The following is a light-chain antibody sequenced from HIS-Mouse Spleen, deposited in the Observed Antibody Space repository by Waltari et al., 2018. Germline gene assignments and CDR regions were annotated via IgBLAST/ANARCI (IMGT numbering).Light chain of an antibody. CDR1: SSDVGGYNY. CDR2: DVS. Sequence: QSALTQPASVSGSPGQSITISCTGTSSDVGGYNYVSWYQQHPGKAPKLMSYDVSNRPSGVSSRFAGSKSSNTASLTISGLQAEDEADYYCSSYTSSSTLVFGGGTKLTVL. V-gene: IGLV2-14*03. J-gene: IGLJ2*01. CDR3: SSYTSSSTLV.